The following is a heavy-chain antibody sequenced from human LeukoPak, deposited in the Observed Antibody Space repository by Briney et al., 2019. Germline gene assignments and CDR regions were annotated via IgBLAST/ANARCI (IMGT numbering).Heavy chain of an antibody. J-gene: IGHJ4*02. CDR1: GFTFSNAW. V-gene: IGHV3-15*01. Sequence: GGSLRLSCPASGFTFSNAWMSWVRQAPGKGLEWVGRIKSKTDGGTTDYAAPVKGRFTISRDDSKNTLYLQMNSLKTEDTAVYYCTTGPEWVGLDYWGQGTLVTVSS. CDR2: IKSKTDGGTT. D-gene: IGHD6-19*01. CDR3: TTGPEWVGLDY.